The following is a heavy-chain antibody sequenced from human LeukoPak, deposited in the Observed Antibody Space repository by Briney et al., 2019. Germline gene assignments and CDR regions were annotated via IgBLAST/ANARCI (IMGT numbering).Heavy chain of an antibody. J-gene: IGHJ4*02. CDR3: AREMESAAAAGTPPYFDY. CDR2: IWYDGSNK. Sequence: QTGGSLRLSCAASGFTFSSYGMHWVRQAPGKGLEWVAVIWYDGSNKYYADSVKGRFTISRDNSKNTLYLQMNSLRAEDTAVYYCAREMESAAAAGTPPYFDYWGQGTLVTVSS. D-gene: IGHD6-13*01. V-gene: IGHV3-33*01. CDR1: GFTFSSYG.